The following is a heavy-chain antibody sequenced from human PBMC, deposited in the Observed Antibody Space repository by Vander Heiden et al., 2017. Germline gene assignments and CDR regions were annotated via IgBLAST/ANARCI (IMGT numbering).Heavy chain of an antibody. J-gene: IGHJ4*02. CDR3: ARGSRSSFDY. V-gene: IGHV6-1*01. D-gene: IGHD6-19*01. CDR2: TYYTSKWYN. CDR1: GDSVSSNGVA. Sequence: QVQLQQSGPGLVMPSQTLSVTCAISGDSVSSNGVAWNWIRQSPSRGLEWLGRTYYTSKWYNDYAASVKSRIIINPDTSKNQFSLQLNSVTPEDTAVYYWARGSRSSFDYWGQGILVTVSS.